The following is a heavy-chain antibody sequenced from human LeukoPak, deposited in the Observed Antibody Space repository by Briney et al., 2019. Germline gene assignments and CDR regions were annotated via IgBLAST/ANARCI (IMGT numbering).Heavy chain of an antibody. CDR3: ARDKTGTRKPILYYFDY. D-gene: IGHD1-1*01. CDR1: GFTFSSYG. V-gene: IGHV3-33*01. J-gene: IGHJ4*02. CDR2: IWYDGSNK. Sequence: PGGSLRLSCAASGFTFSSYGMHWVRQAPGKGLEWVAVIWYDGSNKYYADSMKGRFTISRDNSKNTLYLQMNSLRAEDTAVYYCARDKTGTRKPILYYFDYWGQGTLVTVSS.